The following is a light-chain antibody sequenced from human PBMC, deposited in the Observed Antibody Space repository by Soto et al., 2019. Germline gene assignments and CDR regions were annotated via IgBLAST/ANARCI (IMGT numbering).Light chain of an antibody. Sequence: EIVLTQSPGTLSLSPGERATLSCRASQSVSNNYLAWYQQKPGQAPRLLIYGASNRATGIPDWFSGSGSGTDFTLTISRLEPEDFAVYHCQQYGSSGTFGQGTKVEIX. V-gene: IGKV3-20*01. CDR1: QSVSNNY. J-gene: IGKJ1*01. CDR3: QQYGSSGT. CDR2: GAS.